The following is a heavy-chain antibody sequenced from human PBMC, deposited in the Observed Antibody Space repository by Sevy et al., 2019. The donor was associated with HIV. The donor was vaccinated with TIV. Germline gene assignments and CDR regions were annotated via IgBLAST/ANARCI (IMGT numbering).Heavy chain of an antibody. D-gene: IGHD3-16*01. CDR3: ARDPYARRGFDY. J-gene: IGHJ4*02. Sequence: ASVKVSCKATGYNFNTYTIHWVRQAPGQSLEWMAWLNPGNGNTKYSQQFRGRVTITRDTSARTVYMELTSLTSEDTAVYFCARDPYARRGFDYWGQGTLPTVSS. V-gene: IGHV1-3*01. CDR1: GYNFNTYT. CDR2: LNPGNGNT.